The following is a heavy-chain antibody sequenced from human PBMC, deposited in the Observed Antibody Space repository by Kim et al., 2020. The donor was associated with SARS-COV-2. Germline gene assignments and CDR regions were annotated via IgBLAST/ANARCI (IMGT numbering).Heavy chain of an antibody. V-gene: IGHV5-10-1*01. J-gene: IGHJ6*02. CDR2: IDPSDSYT. Sequence: GESLKISCKGSGYSFTSYWISWVRQMPGKGLEWMGRIDPSDSYTNYSPSFQGHVTISADKSISTAYLQWSSLKASDTAMYYCARQGYCSSTSCYFYYYGMDVGGQGTTVTVSS. CDR1: GYSFTSYW. CDR3: ARQGYCSSTSCYFYYYGMDV. D-gene: IGHD2-2*01.